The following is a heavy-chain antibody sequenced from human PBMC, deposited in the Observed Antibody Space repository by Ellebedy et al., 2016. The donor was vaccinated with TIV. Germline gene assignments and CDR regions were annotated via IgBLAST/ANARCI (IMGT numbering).Heavy chain of an antibody. CDR3: ARGMGYSGYGCRY. J-gene: IGHJ4*02. Sequence: PGGSLRLSCAASGFTFSSYAMHWVRQAPGKGLEWVAVISYDGRNKYYADSVKGRFTISRDNAKNSLYLHMNSLRGDDTAVYYCARGMGYSGYGCRYWGQGTLVTVSS. D-gene: IGHD5-12*01. CDR2: ISYDGRNK. CDR1: GFTFSSYA. V-gene: IGHV3-30*04.